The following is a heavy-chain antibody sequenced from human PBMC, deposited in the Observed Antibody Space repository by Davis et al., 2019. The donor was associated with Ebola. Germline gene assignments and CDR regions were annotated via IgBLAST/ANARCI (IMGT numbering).Heavy chain of an antibody. V-gene: IGHV4-38-2*02. CDR2: IYHSGST. D-gene: IGHD6-6*01. J-gene: IGHJ6*02. Sequence: SETLSLTCTVSGYSISSGYYWGWIRQPPGKGLEWIGRIYHSGSTYYNPSLKSRVTISVDTSKNQFSLKLSSVTAADTAVYYCAREVENRGAARPYYYYGMDVWGQGTTVTVSS. CDR1: GYSISSGYY. CDR3: AREVENRGAARPYYYYGMDV.